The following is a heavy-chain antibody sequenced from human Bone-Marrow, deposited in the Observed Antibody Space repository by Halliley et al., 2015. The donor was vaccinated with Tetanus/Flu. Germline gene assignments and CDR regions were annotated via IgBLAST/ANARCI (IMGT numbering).Heavy chain of an antibody. D-gene: IGHD6-13*01. CDR3: ARNSWGIAY. CDR2: IDYDGGTL. CDR1: GFSFRRHW. Sequence: SLRLSCAASGFSFRRHWMHWVRQAPGKGLLWVSRIDYDGGTLDYAASVEGRFTISRDNAANTLYLQMNSLRVEDSGVYYCARNSWGIAYWGQGTLVTVSS. J-gene: IGHJ4*02. V-gene: IGHV3-74*01.